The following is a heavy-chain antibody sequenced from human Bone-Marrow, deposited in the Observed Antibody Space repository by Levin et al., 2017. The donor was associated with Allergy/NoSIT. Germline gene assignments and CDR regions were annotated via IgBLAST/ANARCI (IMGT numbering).Heavy chain of an antibody. CDR1: GFNFTNAW. CDR2: IKSRNDGGTT. CDR3: CTEGGHGSCGSCYLLPLYSCVDV. J-gene: IGHJ6*02. D-gene: IGHD2-15*01. V-gene: IGHV3-15*01. Sequence: PGGSLRLSCAASGFNFTNAWMSWVRQAPGKGLEWVGRIKSRNDGGTTDYAAPVKGRFIISKDVSKNTLYLQMNSLKTQDTAVYYCCTEGGHGSCGSCYLLPLYSCVDVWAQGTTVTVSS.